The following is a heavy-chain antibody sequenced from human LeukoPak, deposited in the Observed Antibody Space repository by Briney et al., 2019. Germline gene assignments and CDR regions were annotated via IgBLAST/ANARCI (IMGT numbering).Heavy chain of an antibody. Sequence: ASVKVSCKASGYTFTSYYMHWVRQAPGQGLEWMGIINPSGGSTSYAQKFQGRVTMTTDTSTTTVYMELSSLRSEDTAVYYCARSLYYDILTGYSPYYFDYWGQGTLVTVSS. CDR1: GYTFTSYY. CDR2: INPSGGST. V-gene: IGHV1-46*01. J-gene: IGHJ4*02. D-gene: IGHD3-9*01. CDR3: ARSLYYDILTGYSPYYFDY.